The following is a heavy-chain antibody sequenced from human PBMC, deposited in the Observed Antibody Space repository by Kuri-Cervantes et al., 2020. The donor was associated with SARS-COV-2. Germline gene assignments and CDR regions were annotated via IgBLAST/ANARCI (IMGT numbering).Heavy chain of an antibody. D-gene: IGHD3-22*01. CDR3: ARGLTITMIVVVEVGGADY. Sequence: GGSLRLSCAASGFTFSGYWMNWVRQAPGKGLEWVANINQDGSGEYYVDSVKGRFTISRDNVKNSLYLQMDSLKVEDTAVYYCARGLTITMIVVVEVGGADYWGQGTLVTVSS. J-gene: IGHJ4*02. V-gene: IGHV3-7*01. CDR1: GFTFSGYW. CDR2: INQDGSGE.